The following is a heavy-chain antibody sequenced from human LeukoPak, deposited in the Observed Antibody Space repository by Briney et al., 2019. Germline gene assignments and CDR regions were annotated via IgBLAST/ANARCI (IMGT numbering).Heavy chain of an antibody. Sequence: PGGSLRLSCAGASTFLISSSWMTWVRQPPGKGLEWVANIKQDGSEKYYVDSVKGRFTISRDNSKNTLYLQMTSLRAEDTAVYFCAKGPFRRNNIVKASGRPYYFDSWGQGTLVTVSS. D-gene: IGHD5-12*01. CDR2: IKQDGSEK. J-gene: IGHJ4*02. CDR3: AKGPFRRNNIVKASGRPYYFDS. V-gene: IGHV3-7*03. CDR1: TFLISSSW.